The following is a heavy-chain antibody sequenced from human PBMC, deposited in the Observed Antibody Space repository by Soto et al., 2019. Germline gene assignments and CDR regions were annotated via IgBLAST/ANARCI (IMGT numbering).Heavy chain of an antibody. Sequence: SETLSLTCSVYGGSSSGYYWNWIRQPPGKGLEWIGEIDHSGSTNYNPSLESRVTISIDTSKNQFSLKLRSLTAADTAAYYCARGPYYFDSAGYDYWGQGTLVTVSS. V-gene: IGHV4-34*01. J-gene: IGHJ4*02. CDR3: ARGPYYFDSAGYDY. D-gene: IGHD3-22*01. CDR2: IDHSGST. CDR1: GGSSSGYY.